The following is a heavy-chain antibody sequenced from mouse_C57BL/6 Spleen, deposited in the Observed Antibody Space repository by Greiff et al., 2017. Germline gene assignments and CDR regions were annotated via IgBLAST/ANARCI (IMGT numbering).Heavy chain of an antibody. V-gene: IGHV1-82*01. CDR3: ARGEGTKASWYVDV. J-gene: IGHJ1*03. CDR1: GYAFSSSW. Sequence: QVQLQQSGPELVKPGASVKISCKASGYAFSSSWMNWVKQRPGKGLEWIGRIYPGDGDTNYNGKFKGKATLTADKSSSTAYMQLSSLTSEDSAVYFCARGEGTKASWYVDVWGTGTTVTVSS. D-gene: IGHD6-1*01. CDR2: IYPGDGDT.